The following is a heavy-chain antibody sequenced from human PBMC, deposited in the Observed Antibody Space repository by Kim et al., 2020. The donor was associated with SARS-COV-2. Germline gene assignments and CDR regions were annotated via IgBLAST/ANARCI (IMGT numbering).Heavy chain of an antibody. CDR2: IWYDGSNK. CDR3: AKEAGDILTGYGYYGMDV. J-gene: IGHJ6*02. Sequence: GGSLRLSCAASGFTFSSYGMHWVRQAPGKGLEWVAVIWYDGSNKYYADSVKGRFTISRDNSKNTLYLQMNSLRAEDMAVYYCAKEAGDILTGYGYYGMDVWGQGTTVTVSS. CDR1: GFTFSSYG. V-gene: IGHV3-33*06. D-gene: IGHD3-9*01.